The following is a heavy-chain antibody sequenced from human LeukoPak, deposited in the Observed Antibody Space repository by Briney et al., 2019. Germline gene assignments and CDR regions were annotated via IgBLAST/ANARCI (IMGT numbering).Heavy chain of an antibody. CDR1: GFTFSSYS. CDR3: ARVGYSSSWLPKY. CDR2: ISSSSYI. Sequence: KPGGSLRLSCAASGFTFSSYSMNWVRQAPGKGLEWVSSISSSSYIYYADSVKGRFTISRDNAKNSLYLQMNSLRAKDTAVYYCARVGYSSSWLPKYWGQGTLVTVSS. D-gene: IGHD6-13*01. V-gene: IGHV3-21*01. J-gene: IGHJ4*02.